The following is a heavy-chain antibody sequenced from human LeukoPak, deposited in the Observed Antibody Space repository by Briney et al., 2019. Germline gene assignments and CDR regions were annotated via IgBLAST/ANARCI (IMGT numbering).Heavy chain of an antibody. CDR1: GFTLRNYV. CDR3: AKDRLLNCRGDCYIFDY. Sequence: PGGSLRLSCVASGFTLRNYVMNWVRQTPGKGLEWVSSISGSGDSTFYADSVKGRFSISRDNSKNTLYLQVNGLRTEDTAVYYCAKDRLLNCRGDCYIFDYWGQGTVVTVSS. CDR2: ISGSGDST. V-gene: IGHV3-23*01. D-gene: IGHD2-21*02. J-gene: IGHJ4*02.